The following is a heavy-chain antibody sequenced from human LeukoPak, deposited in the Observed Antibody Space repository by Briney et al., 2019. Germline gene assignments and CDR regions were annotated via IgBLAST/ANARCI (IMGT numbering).Heavy chain of an antibody. CDR3: TRNSGWYCIS. Sequence: SGGSLRLSCTGSGFTLSSYEMTWIRQAPGKGLEWVSSIDYSGDSPYYADSVKGRFTMSRDNSKNIVYLQLSSLRPEDTAVYYCTRNSGWYCISWGQGTLVTVSS. D-gene: IGHD6-19*01. J-gene: IGHJ4*02. CDR1: GFTLSSYE. V-gene: IGHV3-23*01. CDR2: IDYSGDSP.